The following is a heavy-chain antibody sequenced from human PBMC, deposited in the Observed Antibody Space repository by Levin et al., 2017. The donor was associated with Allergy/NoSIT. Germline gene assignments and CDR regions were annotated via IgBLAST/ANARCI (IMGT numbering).Heavy chain of an antibody. CDR1: GYTFTGYY. V-gene: IGHV1-2*05. CDR2: INPDSGDT. CDR3: ARDPWWDLQAAFDV. J-gene: IGHJ3*01. Sequence: PEASVKVSCKASGYTFTGYYMHWVRQAPGHGLEWMGRINPDSGDTSYAQKFQGRVTMTRDASVSTAFMELSRLTSDDTSVYYCARDPWWDLQAAFDVWGQGTLVTVSS. D-gene: IGHD1-26*01.